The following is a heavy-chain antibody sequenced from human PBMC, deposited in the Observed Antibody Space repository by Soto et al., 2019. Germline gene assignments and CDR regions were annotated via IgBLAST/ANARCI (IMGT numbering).Heavy chain of an antibody. D-gene: IGHD6-19*01. V-gene: IGHV4-34*01. CDR3: ARCGRVRRKWFHL. J-gene: IGHJ5*02. CDR1: GGPYRAYY. CDR2: IDHSGDT. Sequence: SETLSLTYGVYGGPYRAYYWSWIGTPPGKGLEWIGEIDHSGDTNNNPSLKSRVTISLDTSKKQFSLKLDAVTAADTAVYYCARCGRVRRKWFHLWGQGTLVTVRS.